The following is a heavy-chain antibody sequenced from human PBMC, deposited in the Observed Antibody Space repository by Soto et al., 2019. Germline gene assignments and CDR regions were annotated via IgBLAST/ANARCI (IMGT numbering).Heavy chain of an antibody. J-gene: IGHJ6*02. D-gene: IGHD3-10*01. CDR1: GYTFTSYA. CDR2: INTNTGNP. CDR3: ARDVWGYGSGSYPNWYYYGMDV. Sequence: GASVKVSCKASGYTFTSYAMNWVRQAPGQGLEWMGWINTNTGNPTYAQGFTGRFVFSLDTSVSTAYLQICSLKAEDTAVYYCARDVWGYGSGSYPNWYYYGMDVWARGTTVTVSS. V-gene: IGHV7-4-1*01.